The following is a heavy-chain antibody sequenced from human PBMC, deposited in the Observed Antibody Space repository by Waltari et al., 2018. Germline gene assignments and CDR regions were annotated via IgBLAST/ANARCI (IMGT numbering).Heavy chain of an antibody. V-gene: IGHV3-66*02. CDR2: IYSGGST. CDR3: ARFLYGDWMNYFDY. CDR1: GFTVSSNY. Sequence: EVQLVESGGGLVQPGGSLRLSCAASGFTVSSNYMSWVRQAPGKGLEWVSVIYSGGSTYYADSVKGRFTISRDNSKNTLYLQMNSLIAEDTAVYYCARFLYGDWMNYFDYWGQGTLVTVSS. J-gene: IGHJ4*02. D-gene: IGHD4-17*01.